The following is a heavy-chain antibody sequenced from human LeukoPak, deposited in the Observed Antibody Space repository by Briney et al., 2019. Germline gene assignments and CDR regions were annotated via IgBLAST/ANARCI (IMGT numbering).Heavy chain of an antibody. CDR3: ARIMITVTTSDY. CDR1: GFMFNNYG. D-gene: IGHD4-17*01. CDR2: IGYDGSVR. Sequence: GGSLRLSCEASGFMFNNYGMQWVRQAPGKGLEWVAVIGYDGSVRVYADSVRGRFTIARDNSKNTLYLQMNSLRAEDTAVYYCARIMITVTTSDYWGQGTLVTVSS. V-gene: IGHV3-30*03. J-gene: IGHJ4*02.